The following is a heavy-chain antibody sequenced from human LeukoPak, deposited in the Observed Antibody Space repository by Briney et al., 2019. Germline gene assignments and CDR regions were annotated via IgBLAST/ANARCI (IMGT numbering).Heavy chain of an antibody. CDR2: INNDGGGT. Sequence: GGSLRLSCAASGFTFSSYWIYWVRHAPGKGLVYVSRINNDGGGTTYADSVRGRFTISRDNARNMVYLQMDSLRADDTAVYYCARGGGYHAFDIWGQGTMVTVSS. CDR1: GFTFSSYW. CDR3: ARGGGYHAFDI. J-gene: IGHJ3*02. V-gene: IGHV3-74*03. D-gene: IGHD1-26*01.